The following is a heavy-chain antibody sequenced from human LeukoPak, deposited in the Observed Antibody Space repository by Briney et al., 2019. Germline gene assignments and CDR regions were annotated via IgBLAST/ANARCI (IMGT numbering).Heavy chain of an antibody. CDR2: IIPIFGTA. V-gene: IGHV1-69*13. J-gene: IGHJ4*02. D-gene: IGHD6-13*01. Sequence: ASVKVSCKASGGTFSSYAISWVRQAPGQGLEWMGGIIPIFGTANYAQKFQGRVTITADESTSTAYMELGSLRSEDTAVYYCARKGIAAAGGDYWGQGTLVTVSS. CDR3: ARKGIAAAGGDY. CDR1: GGTFSSYA.